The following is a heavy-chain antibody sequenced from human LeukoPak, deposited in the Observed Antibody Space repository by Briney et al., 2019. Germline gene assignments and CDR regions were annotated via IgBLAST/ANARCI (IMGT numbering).Heavy chain of an antibody. J-gene: IGHJ4*02. D-gene: IGHD2-15*01. V-gene: IGHV3-23*01. CDR1: GLTFYTYA. CDR3: ARESPALGGGLDY. CDR2: ISGRDGRT. Sequence: GGSLRLSCSVSGLTFYTYAMSWVRQAPGKGLEWVSAISGRDGRTYYTDSVKGRFTISRDNSKNALYLQMNSLRAEDTAVYYCARESPALGGGLDYWGQGTLVTVSS.